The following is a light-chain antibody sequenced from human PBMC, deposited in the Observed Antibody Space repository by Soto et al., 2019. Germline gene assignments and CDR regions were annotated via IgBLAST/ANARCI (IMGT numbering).Light chain of an antibody. V-gene: IGKV3-11*01. CDR3: QQRSNWPRT. Sequence: IVLTQSPGTLSLSPGERATLSCRASQSVSSNNLAWYQQRPGQAPRVVIYDASNRATGIPARFSGSGSGTDFTLTISSLEPEDFAVYYCQQRSNWPRTFGQGTKVDI. J-gene: IGKJ1*01. CDR2: DAS. CDR1: QSVSSN.